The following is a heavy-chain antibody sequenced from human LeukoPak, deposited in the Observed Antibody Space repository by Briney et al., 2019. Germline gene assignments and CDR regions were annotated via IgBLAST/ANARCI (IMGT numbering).Heavy chain of an antibody. D-gene: IGHD4/OR15-4a*01. J-gene: IGHJ4*02. V-gene: IGHV3-53*01. CDR3: ARRAGAYSHPYDY. CDR1: GGSISSYY. CDR2: IYSDNT. Sequence: ETLSLTCTVSGGSISSYYWSWVRQAPGKGLEWVSFIYSDNTHYSDSVKGRFTISRDNSKNTLYLQMNSLRAEDTAVYYCARRAGAYSHPYDYWGQGTPVTVSS.